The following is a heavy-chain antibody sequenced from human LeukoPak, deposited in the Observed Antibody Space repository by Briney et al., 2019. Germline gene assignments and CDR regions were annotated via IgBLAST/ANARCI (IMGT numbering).Heavy chain of an antibody. D-gene: IGHD6-19*01. Sequence: SQTLSLTCTVSGGSISSGDYYWSWIRQPPGKGLEWIGEINHSGSTNYNPSLKGRVTISVDTSKNQFSLKLSSVTAADTAVYYCARRQWLVPFDYWGQGTLVTVSS. J-gene: IGHJ4*02. V-gene: IGHV4-30-4*08. CDR3: ARRQWLVPFDY. CDR1: GGSISSGDYY. CDR2: INHSGST.